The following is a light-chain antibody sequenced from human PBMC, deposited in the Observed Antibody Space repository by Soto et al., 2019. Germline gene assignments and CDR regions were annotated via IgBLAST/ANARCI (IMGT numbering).Light chain of an antibody. CDR1: QSISSW. CDR2: KAS. J-gene: IGKJ1*01. CDR3: QQYNSYAPWA. Sequence: IQLTQSPSSLSASVGHSVTITCRASQSISSWLAWYQQKPGKAPKLLIYKASSLESGVPSRFSGSGSGTEFTLTISSMQPDDFATYYCQQYNSYAPWAFGQGTKVDIK. V-gene: IGKV1-5*03.